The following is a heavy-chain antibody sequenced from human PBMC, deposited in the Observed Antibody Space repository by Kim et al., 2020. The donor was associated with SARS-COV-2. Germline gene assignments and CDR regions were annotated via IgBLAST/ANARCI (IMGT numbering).Heavy chain of an antibody. V-gene: IGHV4-34*01. CDR1: GGSFSGYY. D-gene: IGHD3-16*01. J-gene: IGHJ6*02. CDR3: ARRRAWALGYGMDV. CDR2: INHSGST. Sequence: SETLSLTCAVYGGSFSGYYWSWIRQPPGKGLEWIGEINHSGSTNYNPSLKSRVTISVDTSKNQFSLKLSSVTAADTAVYYCARRRAWALGYGMDVWGQGTTVTVSS.